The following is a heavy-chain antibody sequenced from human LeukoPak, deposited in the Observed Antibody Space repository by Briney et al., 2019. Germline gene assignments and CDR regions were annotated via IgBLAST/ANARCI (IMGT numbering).Heavy chain of an antibody. V-gene: IGHV4-59*08. CDR2: IYHSGST. J-gene: IGHJ4*02. CDR3: ARHAQRKFFDY. CDR1: GGSISTYY. D-gene: IGHD1-1*01. Sequence: SETLSLTCTVSGGSISTYYWTWIRQPPGKALEWIGTIYHSGSTDDNPSLKSRVTMSVDTSKNQFSLKLTSVTAADTAVYYCARHAQRKFFDYWGQGTLVTVSS.